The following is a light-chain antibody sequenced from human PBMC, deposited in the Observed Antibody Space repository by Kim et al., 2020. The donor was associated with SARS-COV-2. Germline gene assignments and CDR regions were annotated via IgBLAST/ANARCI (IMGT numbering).Light chain of an antibody. CDR1: QSITSY. CDR2: AAS. J-gene: IGKJ2*01. V-gene: IGKV1-39*01. CDR3: QQSYNTPYT. Sequence: GDRVTITCRASQSITSYLNWYQQKPGKAPKLLIYAASSLQSGVPSRFSGSGSGTDFTLTISSLQPEDFVTYYCQQSYNTPYTFGQGTKVDIK.